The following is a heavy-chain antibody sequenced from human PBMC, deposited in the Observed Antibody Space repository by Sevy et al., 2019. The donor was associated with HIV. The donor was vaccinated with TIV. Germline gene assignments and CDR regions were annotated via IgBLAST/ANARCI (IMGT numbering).Heavy chain of an antibody. CDR2: IKHDGSER. D-gene: IGHD2-15*01. J-gene: IGHJ4*02. Sequence: GGSLRLSCAVSGFTFSNYWMSWVRQAPGKGLDGVANIKHDGSERYYVDSVKGRFTISRDNAKNSLYLQMNSLRVADTAVYFCARGRYCSGGTCYFDYWGQGTLVTVSS. CDR3: ARGRYCSGGTCYFDY. V-gene: IGHV3-7*01. CDR1: GFTFSNYW.